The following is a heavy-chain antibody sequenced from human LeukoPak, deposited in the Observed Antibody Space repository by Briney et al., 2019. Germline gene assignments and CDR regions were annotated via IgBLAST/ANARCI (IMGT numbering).Heavy chain of an antibody. D-gene: IGHD4-11*01. Sequence: WASVNVSCKAYGYTLSNYYMHWVRQAPGQGLEWIGWINPNRPATNYAVKFNDRVIMTSDTSTNTAYMQLNRLTSDDTAVYYCAGWRYTNYFFDYWGQGALVTVSS. CDR3: AGWRYTNYFFDY. CDR1: GYTLSNYY. V-gene: IGHV1-2*02. J-gene: IGHJ4*02. CDR2: INPNRPAT.